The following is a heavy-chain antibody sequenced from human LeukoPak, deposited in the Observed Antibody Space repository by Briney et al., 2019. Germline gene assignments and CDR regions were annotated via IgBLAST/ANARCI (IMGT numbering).Heavy chain of an antibody. Sequence: ASVKVSCKASGYTFTGYYMHWVRQAPGQGLEWMGRINPNSGGTNYAQKLQGRVTMTRDTSISTAYMELSRLRSDDTAVYYCARNSLGYCSSTSCHFDPWGQGTLVTVSS. V-gene: IGHV1-2*06. CDR3: ARNSLGYCSSTSCHFDP. J-gene: IGHJ5*02. D-gene: IGHD2-2*01. CDR1: GYTFTGYY. CDR2: INPNSGGT.